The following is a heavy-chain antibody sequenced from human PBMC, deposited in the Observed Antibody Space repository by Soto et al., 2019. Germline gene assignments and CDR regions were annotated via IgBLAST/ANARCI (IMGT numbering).Heavy chain of an antibody. Sequence: GGSLRLSCAASGFTFSSYSMNWVRQAPGKGLEWVSSISSSSSYIYYADSVEGRFTISRDNAKNSLYLQMNSLRAEDTAVYYCARGLPEYSSSSGWFDPWGQGTLVTVSS. CDR3: ARGLPEYSSSSGWFDP. V-gene: IGHV3-21*01. J-gene: IGHJ5*02. D-gene: IGHD6-6*01. CDR2: ISSSSSYI. CDR1: GFTFSSYS.